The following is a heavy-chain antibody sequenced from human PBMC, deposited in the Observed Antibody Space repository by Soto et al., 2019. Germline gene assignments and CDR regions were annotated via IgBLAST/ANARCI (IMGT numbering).Heavy chain of an antibody. J-gene: IGHJ4*02. CDR2: MSARSGDT. D-gene: IGHD5-12*01. Sequence: SVKVSCKASGYSFTRWHFNWVRQATGQGLEWIVWMSARSGDTGFAKRLQGIATMTRNTSINTAYMELSTLRSQDTAVYYCARGSPGPVDHWGQGT. CDR1: GYSFTRWH. CDR3: ARGSPGPVDH. V-gene: IGHV1-8*01.